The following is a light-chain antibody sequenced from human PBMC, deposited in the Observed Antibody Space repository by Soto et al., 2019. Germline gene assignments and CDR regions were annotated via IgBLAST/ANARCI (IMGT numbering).Light chain of an antibody. CDR3: QQYASSPLT. Sequence: EIVLTQSPGTLSLSSGERATLSCRASQSVRSNYLAWYQQKPGQAPRLLIYGASSRATGIPDRFGGSGSGTEFTLTISRLEPEDSSVYYCQQYASSPLTFGGGTKLEIK. J-gene: IGKJ4*01. CDR2: GAS. V-gene: IGKV3-20*01. CDR1: QSVRSNY.